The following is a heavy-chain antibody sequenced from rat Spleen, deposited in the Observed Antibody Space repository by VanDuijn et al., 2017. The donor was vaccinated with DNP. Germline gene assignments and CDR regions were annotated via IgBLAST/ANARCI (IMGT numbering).Heavy chain of an antibody. V-gene: IGHV3-1*01. Sequence: EVQLQESGPGLVKPSQSLSLTCSVTGYSITSSYRWNWIRKIPGNKMAWIGHISYSGRTTYNPSLKSRISITRDTSKNQFFLQLNSVTTEDTATYYCARNYGYNSLYAMDAWGQGTSVTVSS. CDR1: GYSITSSY. CDR3: ARNYGYNSLYAMDA. J-gene: IGHJ4*01. CDR2: ISYSGRT. D-gene: IGHD1-9*01.